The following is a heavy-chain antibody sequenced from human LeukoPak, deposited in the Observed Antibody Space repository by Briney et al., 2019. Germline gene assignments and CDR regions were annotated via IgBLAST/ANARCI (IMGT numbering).Heavy chain of an antibody. CDR3: ANHYDSSGYMPFDY. CDR1: GFTFSSYA. Sequence: GGSLRLSCAASGFTFSSYAMSWVRQAPGKGLEWVSAISGSGGSTYYADSVKGRFTISRDNSKNTLYLQMNSLRAEDTAVYYCANHYDSSGYMPFDYWGQGTLVTVSS. D-gene: IGHD3-22*01. J-gene: IGHJ4*02. CDR2: ISGSGGST. V-gene: IGHV3-23*01.